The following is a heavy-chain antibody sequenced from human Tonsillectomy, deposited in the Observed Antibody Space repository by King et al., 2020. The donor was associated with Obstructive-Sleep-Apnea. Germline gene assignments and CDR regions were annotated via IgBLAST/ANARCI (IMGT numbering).Heavy chain of an antibody. CDR2: IKSVGSDH. V-gene: IGHV3-30*02. CDR3: AKEGYYGDNGFGAFDV. D-gene: IGHD4-17*01. J-gene: IGHJ3*01. Sequence: VQLVESGGGVVQPGRSLRLSCAASGFTFDTYGMHWVRQAAGKGLEWVAFIKSVGSDHCYTDFVKGRFTISRDNSKNTLYLEMNSLRAEDTAMYYCAKEGYYGDNGFGAFDVWGQGTMVTVSS. CDR1: GFTFDTYG.